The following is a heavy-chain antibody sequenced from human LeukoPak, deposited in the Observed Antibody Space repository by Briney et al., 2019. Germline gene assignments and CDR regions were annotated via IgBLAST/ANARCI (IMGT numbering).Heavy chain of an antibody. CDR3: ARHLFLDYSSGGGY. CDR2: ISAYNGNT. CDR1: GYTFTSYG. Sequence: AAVKVSCKASGYTFTSYGISWGRQAPGQGLEWMGWISAYNGNTNYAQKLQGRVTMTTDTSTSTAYMELRSLRSDDTAVYYCARHLFLDYSSGGGYWGQGTLVTVSS. J-gene: IGHJ4*02. D-gene: IGHD6-19*01. V-gene: IGHV1-18*01.